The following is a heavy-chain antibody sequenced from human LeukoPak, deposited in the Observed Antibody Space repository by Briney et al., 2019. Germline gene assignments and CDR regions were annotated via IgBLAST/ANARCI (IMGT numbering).Heavy chain of an antibody. CDR3: ARDDGTSGSYYDY. CDR1: GGSISSYY. Sequence: SETLSLTCTVSGGSISSYYWNWIRQSPGKGLEWIGYIYYSGSTNYNPSLKSRVTISVDTSKNQFSLKLTSVTAADTAVYYCARDDGTSGSYYDYWGQGTLVTVSS. J-gene: IGHJ4*02. V-gene: IGHV4-59*01. D-gene: IGHD1-26*01. CDR2: IYYSGST.